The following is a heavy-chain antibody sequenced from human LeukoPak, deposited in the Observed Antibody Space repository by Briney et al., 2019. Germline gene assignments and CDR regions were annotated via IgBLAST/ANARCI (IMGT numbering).Heavy chain of an antibody. J-gene: IGHJ4*02. D-gene: IGHD1-26*01. CDR2: IYPGDSDT. Sequence: GESLKISCKGSGYNFSKYWIGWVRQMPGKGLEWMGIIYPGDSDTRYSPSIEGQVTISADRSNSNVYLHWNSLRASDTAMYYCARDLYSGSYPFGYWGQGTLVTVSS. CDR1: GYNFSKYW. CDR3: ARDLYSGSYPFGY. V-gene: IGHV5-51*01.